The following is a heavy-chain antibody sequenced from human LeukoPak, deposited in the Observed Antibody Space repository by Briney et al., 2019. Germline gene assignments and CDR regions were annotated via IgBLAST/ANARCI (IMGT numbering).Heavy chain of an antibody. D-gene: IGHD3-10*01. CDR1: GFTFSSYA. CDR3: AKVPSMVRGVIIGY. V-gene: IGHV3-23*01. Sequence: GGSLRLSCAASGFTFSSYAMSWVRQAPGKGLEWVSAISGSGGSTHYADSVKGRFTISRDNSKNTLYLQMNSLRAEDTAVYYCAKVPSMVRGVIIGYWGQGTLVTVSS. J-gene: IGHJ4*02. CDR2: ISGSGGST.